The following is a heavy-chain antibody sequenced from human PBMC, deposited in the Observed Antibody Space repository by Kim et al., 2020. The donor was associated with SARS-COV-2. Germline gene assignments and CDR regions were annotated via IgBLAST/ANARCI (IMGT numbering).Heavy chain of an antibody. Sequence: SVKVSCKASGGTFSSYAISWVRQAPGQGLEWMGGIIPIFGTANYAQKFQGRVTITADESTSTAYMELSSLRSEDTAVYYCARDGFDDILTGYLDYYYGMDVWGQGTTVTVSS. V-gene: IGHV1-69*13. CDR1: GGTFSSYA. J-gene: IGHJ6*02. D-gene: IGHD3-9*01. CDR3: ARDGFDDILTGYLDYYYGMDV. CDR2: IIPIFGTA.